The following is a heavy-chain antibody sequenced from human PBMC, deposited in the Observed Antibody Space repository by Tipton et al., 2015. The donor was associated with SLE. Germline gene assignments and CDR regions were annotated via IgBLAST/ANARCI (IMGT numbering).Heavy chain of an antibody. CDR2: IYYSGST. D-gene: IGHD2-21*02. CDR3: AGLRVTSDAFDI. J-gene: IGHJ3*02. CDR1: GGSISSSSYY. Sequence: TLSLTCTVSGGSISSSSYYWGWIRQPPGKGLEWIGSIYYSGSTYYNPSLKSRVTISVDTSKNQFSLKLSFVTAADTAVYYCAGLRVTSDAFDIWAKGQWSPSLQ. V-gene: IGHV4-39*07.